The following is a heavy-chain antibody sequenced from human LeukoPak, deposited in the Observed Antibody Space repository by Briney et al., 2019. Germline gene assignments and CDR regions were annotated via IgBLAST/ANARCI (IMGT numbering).Heavy chain of an antibody. CDR1: GFTFSSYG. V-gene: IGHV3-30*03. CDR2: ISYDGSNK. Sequence: GGSLRLSCAASGFTFSSYGMHWVRRAPGKGLEWVAVISYDGSNKYYADSVKGRFTISRDNSKNTLYLQMNSLRAEDTAVYYCAVFCTSCPYYFDYWGQGTLVTVSS. J-gene: IGHJ4*02. CDR3: AVFCTSCPYYFDY. D-gene: IGHD2-2*01.